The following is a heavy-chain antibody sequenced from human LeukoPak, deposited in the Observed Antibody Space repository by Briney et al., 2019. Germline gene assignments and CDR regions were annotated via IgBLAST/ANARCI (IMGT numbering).Heavy chain of an antibody. J-gene: IGHJ4*02. Sequence: GGSLRLSCAASGFTFSTYGMHWVRQTPGKGLEGVALISYDGSNKYYADSVKGRFTISRDNSKNALYLQMNSLRPEDTAVYYCAKELKPMIVVADLFDYWGQGTLVTVSS. D-gene: IGHD3-22*01. V-gene: IGHV3-30*18. CDR1: GFTFSTYG. CDR2: ISYDGSNK. CDR3: AKELKPMIVVADLFDY.